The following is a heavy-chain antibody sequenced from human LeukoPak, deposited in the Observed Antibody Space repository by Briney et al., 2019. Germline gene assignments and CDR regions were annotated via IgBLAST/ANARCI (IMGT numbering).Heavy chain of an antibody. D-gene: IGHD2-15*01. CDR3: ARGVPPGYCSGGSCYSAVLYYYYGMDV. CDR1: GGTFSSYA. J-gene: IGHJ6*02. CDR2: IIPILGIA. Sequence: SVKVSCKASGGTFSSYAISWVRQAPGQGLEWMGRIIPILGIANYAQKFQGRVTITADKSTSTAYMELSSLRSEDTAVYYCARGVPPGYCSGGSCYSAVLYYYYGMDVWGQGTTVTVSS. V-gene: IGHV1-69*04.